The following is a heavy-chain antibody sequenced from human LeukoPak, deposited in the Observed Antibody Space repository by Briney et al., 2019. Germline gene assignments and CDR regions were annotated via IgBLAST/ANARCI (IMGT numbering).Heavy chain of an antibody. Sequence: GGSLRLSCAASGFTFSSYWMSWVRQAPGKGLEWVANIKQDGREKYYVDSVKGRFTISRDNAKNSLYLQMNSLRAEDTAVYYCARVPGYCSSTSCYDYWGQGTLVTVSS. V-gene: IGHV3-7*01. J-gene: IGHJ4*02. CDR2: IKQDGREK. D-gene: IGHD2-2*01. CDR1: GFTFSSYW. CDR3: ARVPGYCSSTSCYDY.